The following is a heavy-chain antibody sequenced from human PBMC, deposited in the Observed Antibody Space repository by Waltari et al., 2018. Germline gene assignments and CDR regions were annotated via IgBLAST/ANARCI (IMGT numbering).Heavy chain of an antibody. CDR2: IQQNGSEK. V-gene: IGHV3-7*04. J-gene: IGHJ5*02. CDR1: GFPLSRSW. CDR3: ARDLVATPP. Sequence: EVQLVESGGDLVQPGGSLSLSCAASGFPLSRSWMTWVRQAPGHGLEWGGNIQQNGSEKWYADSVRGRFTISRDNAMNSLYLQMNSLRVEDTAVYYCARDLVATPPWGQGTLVTVSS. D-gene: IGHD2-21*02.